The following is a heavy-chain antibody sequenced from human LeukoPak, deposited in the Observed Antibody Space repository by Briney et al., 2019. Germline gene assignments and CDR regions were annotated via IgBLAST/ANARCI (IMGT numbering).Heavy chain of an antibody. CDR1: GGSIRSSSYY. CDR3: ARQVVAVAGTGYFDY. Sequence: PSETLSLTCTVSGGSIRSSSYYWGWIRQPPGKGLEWTVSIYYSGSTYYNASLKSRGTISVDTSKNQFSLKLNSVTAADTAVYFCARQVVAVAGTGYFDYWGQGTLVTVSS. CDR2: IYYSGST. J-gene: IGHJ4*02. D-gene: IGHD6-19*01. V-gene: IGHV4-39*01.